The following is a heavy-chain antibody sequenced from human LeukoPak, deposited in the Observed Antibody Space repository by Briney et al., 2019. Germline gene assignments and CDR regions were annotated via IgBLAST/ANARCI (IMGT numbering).Heavy chain of an antibody. Sequence: GGSLRLSCAASGFTFSSHWMSWVRQAPGKGLEWVANIKHDGSEKDYVDSVEGRFTISRDNVKNSLYLQMDSLRAEDTAVYYCARSDSSGWYGGYYYYMDVWGKGTTVTVSS. CDR3: ARSDSSGWYGGYYYYMDV. D-gene: IGHD6-19*01. CDR1: GFTFSSHW. CDR2: IKHDGSEK. V-gene: IGHV3-7*01. J-gene: IGHJ6*03.